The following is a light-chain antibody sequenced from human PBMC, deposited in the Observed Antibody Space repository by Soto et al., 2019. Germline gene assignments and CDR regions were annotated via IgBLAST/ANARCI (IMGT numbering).Light chain of an antibody. V-gene: IGLV2-8*01. J-gene: IGLJ3*02. Sequence: QSALTQPPSASGSPGQSVTISCTGTSDYYNYVSWYQQHPGKAPKVILYEVKKRPSGVPDRFSGSKSGNTASLTVSGLQAEDEADYYCSSYAGSNNLLFGGGTQLTVL. CDR1: SDYYNY. CDR3: SSYAGSNNLL. CDR2: EVK.